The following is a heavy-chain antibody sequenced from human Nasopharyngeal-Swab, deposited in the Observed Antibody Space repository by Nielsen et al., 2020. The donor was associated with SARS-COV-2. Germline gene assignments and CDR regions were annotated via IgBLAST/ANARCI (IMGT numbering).Heavy chain of an antibody. Sequence: GGSLRLSCAASGFTFSNSDMNWVRQAPGKGLEWVSGVSWNGSRTHYADSVKGRFIISRDNSRNFLYQQMNSLRPEDMAVYYCARERYSSSWYFDYWGQGTLVTVSS. V-gene: IGHV3-19*01. D-gene: IGHD6-13*01. J-gene: IGHJ4*02. CDR1: GFTFSNSD. CDR2: VSWNGSRT. CDR3: ARERYSSSWYFDY.